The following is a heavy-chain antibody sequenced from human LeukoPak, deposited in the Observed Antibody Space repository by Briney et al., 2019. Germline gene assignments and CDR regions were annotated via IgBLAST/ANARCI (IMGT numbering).Heavy chain of an antibody. Sequence: ASVKVSCKASGYTFTSYYMHWVRQAPGQGLEWMGIINPSGGSTSYAQKFQGRVTMTRDTSTSTVYMELSSLRSEDTAVYYCARDEMVRGMGDVWGKGTTVTISP. CDR2: INPSGGST. CDR3: ARDEMVRGMGDV. V-gene: IGHV1-46*01. J-gene: IGHJ6*04. D-gene: IGHD3-10*01. CDR1: GYTFTSYY.